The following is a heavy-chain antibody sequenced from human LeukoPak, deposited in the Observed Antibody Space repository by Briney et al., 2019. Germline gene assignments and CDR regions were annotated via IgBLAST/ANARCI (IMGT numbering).Heavy chain of an antibody. CDR1: GFTFSDYY. V-gene: IGHV3-11*04. J-gene: IGHJ3*02. D-gene: IGHD1-26*01. Sequence: GGSLRLSCAASGFTFSDYYMSWIRQAPGKGLEWVSYISSSGSTIYYADSVKGRFTISRDNAKNSLYLQMNSLRAEDTAVYYCARDRPLWGARVDAFDIWGQGTMVTVSS. CDR3: ARDRPLWGARVDAFDI. CDR2: ISSSGSTI.